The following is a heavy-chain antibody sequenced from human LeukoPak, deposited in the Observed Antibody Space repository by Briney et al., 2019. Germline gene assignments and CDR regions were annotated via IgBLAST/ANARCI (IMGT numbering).Heavy chain of an antibody. Sequence: SDTLTLPCTVYGESLSGYYWSWLRQPPGKGLEWIGEINHSGNTNYNPPLKSRVTISVDTSKNQFSLKLSSVTAADTAVYYCARGLXXSGDYWGQGTLVTVSS. CDR3: ARGLXXSGDY. CDR2: INHSGNT. CDR1: GESLSGYY. V-gene: IGHV4-34*01. J-gene: IGHJ4*02.